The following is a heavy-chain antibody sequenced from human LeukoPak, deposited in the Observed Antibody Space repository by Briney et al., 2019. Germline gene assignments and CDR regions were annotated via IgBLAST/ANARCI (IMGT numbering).Heavy chain of an antibody. Sequence: PGGSLRLSCAASGFTFSSYSMNWVRQAPGKGLEWVSSISSSSSYIYYADSVEGRFTISRDNAKNSLYLQMNSLRAEDTAVYYCARDLVYDFWSGYSAGRFDYWGQGTLVTVSS. V-gene: IGHV3-21*01. J-gene: IGHJ4*02. CDR3: ARDLVYDFWSGYSAGRFDY. CDR2: ISSSSSYI. CDR1: GFTFSSYS. D-gene: IGHD3-3*01.